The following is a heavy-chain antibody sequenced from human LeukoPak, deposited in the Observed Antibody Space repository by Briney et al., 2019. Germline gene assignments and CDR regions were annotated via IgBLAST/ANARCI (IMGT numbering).Heavy chain of an antibody. J-gene: IGHJ4*02. V-gene: IGHV3-7*04. D-gene: IGHD6-13*01. Sequence: GGSLRLSCAASGFTFSSHWMSWVRQAPGKGLEWVANIKQDGTEKYYVDSVKGRFTISRDNSKNSQYLQTNSLRAEDAAVYYCARYSSRGGGFDYWGQGSLVTVSS. CDR2: IKQDGTEK. CDR3: ARYSSRGGGFDY. CDR1: GFTFSSHW.